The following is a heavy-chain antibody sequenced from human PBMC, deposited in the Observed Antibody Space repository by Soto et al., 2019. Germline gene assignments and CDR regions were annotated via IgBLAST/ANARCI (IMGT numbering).Heavy chain of an antibody. D-gene: IGHD5-18*01. CDR2: IIPISGTS. J-gene: IGHJ4*02. CDR1: GGTFSSNI. CDR3: TTPRYSYAYSFDY. V-gene: IGHV1-69*12. Sequence: QVQLVQSGAEVKKPGSSVKVSCKASGGTFSSNILSWVRQAPGQGLEWMGGIIPISGTSNYAQKLQGRVTIIADEATTTAYMELSSLRSEDTAVYYGTTPRYSYAYSFDYWGQGTLVTVSS.